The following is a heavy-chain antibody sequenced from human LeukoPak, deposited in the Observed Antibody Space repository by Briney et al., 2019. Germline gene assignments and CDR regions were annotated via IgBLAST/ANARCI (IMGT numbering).Heavy chain of an antibody. D-gene: IGHD4-23*01. J-gene: IGHJ5*02. CDR1: GFTFSTYW. Sequence: GGSLRLSCAASGFTFSTYWMSWVRQAPGKGLEWVANIKQDGSEKYYVDSVKGRFAISRDNAKNSLFLQMNTLRVEDTAVYYCAKDSLLTVVSPVAASWGQGTLVAVSS. CDR3: AKDSLLTVVSPVAAS. V-gene: IGHV3-7*01. CDR2: IKQDGSEK.